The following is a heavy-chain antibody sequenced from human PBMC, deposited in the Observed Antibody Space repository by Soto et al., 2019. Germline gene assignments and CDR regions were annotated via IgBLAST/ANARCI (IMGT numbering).Heavy chain of an antibody. CDR3: AKVGPGIAAAGSYYYYYYGMDV. CDR2: IWYDGSNK. D-gene: IGHD6-13*01. J-gene: IGHJ6*02. V-gene: IGHV3-33*06. CDR1: GFIFSSYG. Sequence: ESGGGVVQPGRYLRLSCAASGFIFSSYGMHWVRQAPGKGLEWVAVIWYDGSNKYYADSVKGRFTISRDNSKNTLYLQMNSLRAEDTAVYYCAKVGPGIAAAGSYYYYYYGMDVWGQGTTVTVSS.